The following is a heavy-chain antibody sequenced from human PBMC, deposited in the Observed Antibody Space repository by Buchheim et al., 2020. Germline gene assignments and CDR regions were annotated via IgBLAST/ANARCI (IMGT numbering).Heavy chain of an antibody. Sequence: QVQLQESGPGLVKPSETLSLTCTVSGASIRSYYWSWIRQAPGKGLEWIGYIHYSGSTIYNPSLKSRITISMDTSKNPLSLRLNSVTAADTAVYYCASGGGFCSSTSCYNMGWFDPWGQGTL. CDR1: GASIRSYY. D-gene: IGHD2-2*02. CDR3: ASGGGFCSSTSCYNMGWFDP. V-gene: IGHV4-59*01. CDR2: IHYSGST. J-gene: IGHJ5*02.